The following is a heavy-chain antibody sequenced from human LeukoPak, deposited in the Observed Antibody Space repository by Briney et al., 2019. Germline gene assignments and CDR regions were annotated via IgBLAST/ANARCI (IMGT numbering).Heavy chain of an antibody. D-gene: IGHD6-19*01. CDR1: GFTSSSYS. V-gene: IGHV3-21*01. J-gene: IGHJ4*02. Sequence: PGGSLRLSCAASGFTSSSYSMNWVRQVPGKGLEWVSSISSSSSYIYYADSVKGRFTISRDNAKNSLYLQMNSLRAEDTAVYYCARGGSGWPIDYWGQGTLVTVSS. CDR2: ISSSSSYI. CDR3: ARGGSGWPIDY.